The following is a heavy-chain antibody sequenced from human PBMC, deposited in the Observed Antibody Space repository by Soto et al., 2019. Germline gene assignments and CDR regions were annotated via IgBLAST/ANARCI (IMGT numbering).Heavy chain of an antibody. J-gene: IGHJ3*02. CDR3: ARDMITFGGGAFDI. CDR1: GGSISSGGYS. CDR2: IYHSGST. D-gene: IGHD3-16*01. Sequence: QLQLQESGSGLVKPSQTLSLTCAVSGGSISSGGYSWSWIRQPPGKGLEWIGYIYHSGSTYYNPSLKSRVTISVDRSKNQFSLKLSSVTAAATAVYYCARDMITFGGGAFDIWGQGTMVTVSS. V-gene: IGHV4-30-2*01.